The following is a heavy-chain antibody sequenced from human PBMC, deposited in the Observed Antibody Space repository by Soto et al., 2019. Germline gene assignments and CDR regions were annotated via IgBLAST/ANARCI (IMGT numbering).Heavy chain of an antibody. D-gene: IGHD4-17*01. CDR3: ARVVSGRDYGDSIDC. J-gene: IGHJ4*02. Sequence: PGGSLRLSCAASGFTFSRYWLTWVRQAPGKGLEWVANITEDGSEIYYVDSVKGRFTTSRDNAKNSLYLQMNSLRAEDTAVYYFARVVSGRDYGDSIDCWGRGTLVTVSS. CDR2: ITEDGSEI. CDR1: GFTFSRYW. V-gene: IGHV3-7*03.